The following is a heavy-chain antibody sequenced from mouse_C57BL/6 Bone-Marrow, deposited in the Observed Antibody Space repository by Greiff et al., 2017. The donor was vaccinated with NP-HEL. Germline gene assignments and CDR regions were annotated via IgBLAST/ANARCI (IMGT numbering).Heavy chain of an antibody. V-gene: IGHV1-81*01. CDR3: ARGYYNSY. Sequence: VQLQQSGAELARPGASVKLSCKASGYTFTSYGISWVKQRTGQGLEWIGEIYPRSGNTYYNEKFKGKATLTADKSSSTAYMELRSLTSEDSAVYFCARGYYNSYWGQGTLVTVSA. D-gene: IGHD2-4*01. CDR2: IYPRSGNT. J-gene: IGHJ3*01. CDR1: GYTFTSYG.